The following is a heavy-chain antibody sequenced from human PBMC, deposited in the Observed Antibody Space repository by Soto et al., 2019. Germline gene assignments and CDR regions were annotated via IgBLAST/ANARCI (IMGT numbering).Heavy chain of an antibody. CDR2: INPSGGST. CDR1: GYTFTDYY. CDR3: ARGSSLAFDY. J-gene: IGHJ4*02. Sequence: ASVKVSCKASGYTFTDYYIHWVRLAPGQGPECMGRINPSGGSTNYVQKFQGRVTLTRDTSTNTVYMDLTSLRSEDTAVYYCARGSSLAFDYWGQGTLVTVS. V-gene: IGHV1-46*01.